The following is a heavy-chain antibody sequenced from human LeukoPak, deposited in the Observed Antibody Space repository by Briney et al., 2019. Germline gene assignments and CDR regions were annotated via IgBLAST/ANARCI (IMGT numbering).Heavy chain of an antibody. CDR1: GYTFSNFG. V-gene: IGHV1-18*01. J-gene: IGHJ4*02. Sequence: ASVTVSCKASGYTFSNFGISWVRQAPGQGLEWMGWISGNNDNPNYGQKFQGRLTVTTDSSASTAYMELRNLRSDDTAVYYCARDGASTDDYWGQGTLVTVSS. CDR2: ISGNNDNP. CDR3: ARDGASTDDY. D-gene: IGHD2-2*01.